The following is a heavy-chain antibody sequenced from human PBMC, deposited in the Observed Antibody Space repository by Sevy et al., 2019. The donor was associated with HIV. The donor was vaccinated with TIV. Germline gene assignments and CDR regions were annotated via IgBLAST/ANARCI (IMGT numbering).Heavy chain of an antibody. D-gene: IGHD3-22*01. J-gene: IGHJ1*01. CDR3: ARVGYYDSSGYYYGYFQH. CDR2: ISSSGSTI. CDR1: GFTFNTYA. V-gene: IGHV3-11*01. Sequence: GESLKISCAASGFTFNTYAMSWVRQTPGKGLQWVSYISSSGSTIYYADSVKGRFTISRDNAKNSLYLQMNSLRAEDTAVYYCARVGYYDSSGYYYGYFQHWGQGTLVTVSS.